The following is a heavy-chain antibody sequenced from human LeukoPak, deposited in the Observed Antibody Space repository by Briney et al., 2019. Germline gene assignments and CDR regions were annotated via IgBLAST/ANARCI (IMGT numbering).Heavy chain of an antibody. CDR2: IYRSGTT. J-gene: IGHJ4*02. Sequence: SETLSLTCAVYGGSFSGYFWTWIRQSPGKGLEWIGYIYRSGTTNNNPSLKSRVTISVDTSKNQFSLKLSSVTAADTAVYYCARGGPVPMAHFDYWGQGSLVTVSS. CDR1: GGSFSGYF. CDR3: ARGGPVPMAHFDY. D-gene: IGHD3-10*01. V-gene: IGHV4-34*11.